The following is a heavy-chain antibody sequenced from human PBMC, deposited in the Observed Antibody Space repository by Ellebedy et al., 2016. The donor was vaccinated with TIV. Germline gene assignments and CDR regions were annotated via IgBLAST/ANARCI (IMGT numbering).Heavy chain of an antibody. CDR3: SRGWSTPDS. CDR1: GFTFSNYN. CDR2: IRSTGSDK. J-gene: IGHJ4*02. Sequence: PGGSLRLSCVASGFTFSNYNMNWVRQSPGKGLEWVSSIRSTGSDKYYAESVKGRFTISRDNAQDTLFLQMNSLRAEDTAVYFCSRGWSTPDSWGLGTLVTVSS. D-gene: IGHD2-15*01. V-gene: IGHV3-21*06.